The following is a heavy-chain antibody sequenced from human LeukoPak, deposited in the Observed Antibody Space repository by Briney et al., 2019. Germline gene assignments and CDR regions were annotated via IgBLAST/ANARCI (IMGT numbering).Heavy chain of an antibody. CDR3: ARDRGQQQLGPVGY. CDR1: GGTFSSYA. CDR2: INPNSGGT. D-gene: IGHD6-13*01. J-gene: IGHJ4*02. V-gene: IGHV1-2*02. Sequence: GASVKVSCKASGGTFSSYAISWVRQAPGQGLEWMGWINPNSGGTNYAQKFQGRVTMTRDTSISTAYMELSRLRSDDTAVYYCARDRGQQQLGPVGYWGQGTLVTVSS.